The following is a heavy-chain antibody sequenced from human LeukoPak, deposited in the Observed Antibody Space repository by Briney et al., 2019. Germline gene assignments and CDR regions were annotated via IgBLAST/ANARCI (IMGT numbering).Heavy chain of an antibody. CDR2: INPNSGGT. V-gene: IGHV1-2*02. D-gene: IGHD3-9*01. Sequence: GASVKVSCKASGYTFTGYYMHWVRQAPGQGLEWMGWINPNSGGTNYAQKFQGRVTMTRDTSISTAYMELSRLRSDDTAVYYCARDQVLRYFDWLFGANASIYYYYYYMDVWGKGTTVTVSS. CDR3: ARDQVLRYFDWLFGANASIYYYYYYMDV. J-gene: IGHJ6*03. CDR1: GYTFTGYY.